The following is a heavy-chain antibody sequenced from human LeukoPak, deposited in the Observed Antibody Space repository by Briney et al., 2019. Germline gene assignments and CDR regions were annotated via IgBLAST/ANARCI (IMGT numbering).Heavy chain of an antibody. Sequence: SETLSLTCAVYGGSFSGYYWSWIRQPPGKGLEWIGEINHSGSTNYNPSLKSRVTISVDTSKIQFSLKLSSVTAADTAVYYCARSRTNRAPQYYYGSGSYRTWGQGTLVTVSS. CDR3: ARSRTNRAPQYYYGSGSYRT. V-gene: IGHV4-34*01. J-gene: IGHJ4*02. D-gene: IGHD3-10*01. CDR1: GGSFSGYY. CDR2: INHSGST.